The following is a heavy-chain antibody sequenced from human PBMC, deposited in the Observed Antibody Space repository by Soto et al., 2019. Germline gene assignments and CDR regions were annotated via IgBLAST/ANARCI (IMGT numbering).Heavy chain of an antibody. J-gene: IGHJ3*02. CDR2: ISGSGGST. D-gene: IGHD1-1*01. V-gene: IGHV3-23*01. Sequence: APGKGLEWVSAISGSGGSTYYADSVKGRFTISRDNSKNTLYLQMNSLRAEDTAVYYCAKEAGTPSDAFDIWGQGTIVTVSS. CDR3: AKEAGTPSDAFDI.